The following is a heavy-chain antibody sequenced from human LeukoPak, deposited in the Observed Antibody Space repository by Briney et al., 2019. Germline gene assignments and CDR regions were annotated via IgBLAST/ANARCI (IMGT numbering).Heavy chain of an antibody. CDR1: GGSISSSSSY. Sequence: PSETLSLTCTVSGGSISSSSSYWGWIRQPPGKGLEWIGDVSYSGSTYYNPSLKSRVTISVDTSKNQFSLKLSSATAADTAVYYCARGRGVAVAGYFDYWGQGTLVTVSS. D-gene: IGHD6-19*01. CDR3: ARGRGVAVAGYFDY. J-gene: IGHJ4*02. CDR2: VSYSGST. V-gene: IGHV4-39*07.